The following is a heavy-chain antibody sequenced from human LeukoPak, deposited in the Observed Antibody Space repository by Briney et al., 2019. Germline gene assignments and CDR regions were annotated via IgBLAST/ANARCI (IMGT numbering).Heavy chain of an antibody. D-gene: IGHD2-2*02. CDR1: GFTFSSYA. CDR2: ISYDGSNK. Sequence: PGGSLRLSCAASGFTFSSYAMHWVRQAPGKGLEWVAVISYDGSNKYYADSVKGRFTISRDNSKNTLYLQMNSLRAEDTAVYHCARFPLYCSSTSCYTDYFDYWGQGTLVTVSS. J-gene: IGHJ4*02. CDR3: ARFPLYCSSTSCYTDYFDY. V-gene: IGHV3-30-3*01.